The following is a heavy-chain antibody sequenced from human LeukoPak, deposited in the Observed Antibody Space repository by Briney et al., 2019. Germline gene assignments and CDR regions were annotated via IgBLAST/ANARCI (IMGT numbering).Heavy chain of an antibody. CDR3: ARGDSSGWYYFDV. CDR1: GYTFTCSY. Sequence: GASVKVSCKDSGYTFTCSYIHWGRHAPGQGLEWMGWINSNSGDTNYAQKFQGSVTMTRDTSISTAHMELSSLRSDGTAIYYCARGDSSGWYYFDVWGRGTLVTVSS. J-gene: IGHJ2*01. CDR2: INSNSGDT. D-gene: IGHD6-19*01. V-gene: IGHV1-2*02.